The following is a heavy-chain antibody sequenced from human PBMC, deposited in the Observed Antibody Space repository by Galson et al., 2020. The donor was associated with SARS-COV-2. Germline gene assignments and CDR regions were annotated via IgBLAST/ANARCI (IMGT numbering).Heavy chain of an antibody. CDR3: ARDYGGVDAFDI. CDR1: GFTVSSNY. CDR2: IYSGGST. D-gene: IGHD3-16*01. J-gene: IGHJ3*02. V-gene: IGHV3-53*01. Sequence: GGSLRLFCAASGFTVSSNYMSWVRQAPGKGLEWVSVIYSGGSTYYADSVKGRFTISRDNSKNTLYLQMNSLRAEDTAVYYCARDYGGVDAFDIWGQGTMVTVSS.